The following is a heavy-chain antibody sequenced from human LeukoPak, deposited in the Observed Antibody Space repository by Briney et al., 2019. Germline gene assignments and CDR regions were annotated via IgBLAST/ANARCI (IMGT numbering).Heavy chain of an antibody. CDR1: GFTFSTYS. CDR2: SSGSSGTI. CDR3: ARRSEFGVLYYMDV. J-gene: IGHJ6*03. Sequence: PGGSLRLSCAASGFTFSTYSMNWVRQSPGKELGWVSYSSGSSGTIYYADSVKGRFTISRDNAKNSLYLQMNSLRAEDTAVYYCARRSEFGVLYYMDVWGKGATVTVSS. D-gene: IGHD3-16*01. V-gene: IGHV3-48*01.